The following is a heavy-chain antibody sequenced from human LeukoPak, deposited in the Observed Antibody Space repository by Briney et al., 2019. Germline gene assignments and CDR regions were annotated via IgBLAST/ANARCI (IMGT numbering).Heavy chain of an antibody. CDR2: MNPNSGNT. Sequence: ASVKVSCKASGYTFTSYDINWVRQATGQGLEWMGWMNPNSGNTGYAQKFQGRVTMTRNTSISTAYMELSSLRSEDTAMYYCARVYDFWSGYYILGYWGQGTLVTVSS. CDR3: ARVYDFWSGYYILGY. D-gene: IGHD3-3*01. V-gene: IGHV1-8*01. CDR1: GYTFTSYD. J-gene: IGHJ4*02.